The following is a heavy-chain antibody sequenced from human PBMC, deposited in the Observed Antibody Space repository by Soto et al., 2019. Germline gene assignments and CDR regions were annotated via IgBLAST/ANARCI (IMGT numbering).Heavy chain of an antibody. CDR2: IYYSGST. Sequence: PSETLSLTCTVSGGSISSGDYYWSWIRQPPGKGLEWVGYIYYSGSTYYSPSLKSRVTISVDTSKNQFSLKLSSVTAADTAVYYCVRTLCRGPPFDYWGQGTLVTVSS. D-gene: IGHD3-10*01. CDR1: GGSISSGDYY. J-gene: IGHJ4*02. V-gene: IGHV4-30-4*01. CDR3: VRTLCRGPPFDY.